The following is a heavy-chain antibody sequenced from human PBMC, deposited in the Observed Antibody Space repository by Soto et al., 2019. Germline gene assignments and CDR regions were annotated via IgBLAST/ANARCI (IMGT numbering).Heavy chain of an antibody. J-gene: IGHJ6*03. CDR1: GGSISSYY. CDR3: ARGSFGELLPLYYYYYYYMDV. V-gene: IGHV4-59*01. CDR2: IYYSGST. D-gene: IGHD3-10*01. Sequence: SETLSLTCTVSGGSISSYYWSWIRQPPGKGLEWIGYIYYSGSTNYNPSLKSRVTISVDRSNNRFSLKLGSVTAADTAVYYCARGSFGELLPLYYYYYYYMDVWGKGTTVTVSS.